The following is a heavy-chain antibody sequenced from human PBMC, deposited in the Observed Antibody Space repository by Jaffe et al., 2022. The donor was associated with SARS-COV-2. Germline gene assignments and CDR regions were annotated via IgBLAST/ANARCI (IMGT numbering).Heavy chain of an antibody. CDR3: TAGTGRTDFDY. Sequence: EVQLVESGGGLVKPGGSLRLSCAASGFTFSNAWMSWVRQAPGKGLEWVGRFKSKIDGGTTDYAAPVKGRFTISRDDSKNTLYLQMKSLKIEDTAVYYCTAGTGRTDFDYWGQGTLVTVSS. CDR2: FKSKIDGGTT. V-gene: IGHV3-15*01. J-gene: IGHJ4*02. CDR1: GFTFSNAW.